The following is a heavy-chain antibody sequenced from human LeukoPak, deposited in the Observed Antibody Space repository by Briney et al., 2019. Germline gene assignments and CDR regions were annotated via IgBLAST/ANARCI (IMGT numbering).Heavy chain of an antibody. D-gene: IGHD3-9*01. Sequence: GGSLRLSCVASGFAFSNYAMSWVRQAPGKGLEWVSAITGSGTNRYYADSLKGRFTTSRDNSKNTVFLQMNSLRHEDTAIYYCVIWGDYDVLTGYYVPDYWGQGTLVTVAS. CDR1: GFAFSNYA. V-gene: IGHV3-23*01. J-gene: IGHJ4*02. CDR2: ITGSGTNR. CDR3: VIWGDYDVLTGYYVPDY.